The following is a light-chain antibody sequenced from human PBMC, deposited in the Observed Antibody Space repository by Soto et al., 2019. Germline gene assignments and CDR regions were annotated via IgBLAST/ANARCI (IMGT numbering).Light chain of an antibody. V-gene: IGKV1-33*01. Sequence: DMQMTQSPSPLSTSVGDSVTIXXQASQDITNYLNWYQQKPGKAPKIXIYDATNLQTGVPSRFSGSGSGTDFTFTISSLQPEDVATYYCQQYHNLPITFGQGTRLEIK. CDR3: QQYHNLPIT. CDR2: DAT. CDR1: QDITNY. J-gene: IGKJ5*01.